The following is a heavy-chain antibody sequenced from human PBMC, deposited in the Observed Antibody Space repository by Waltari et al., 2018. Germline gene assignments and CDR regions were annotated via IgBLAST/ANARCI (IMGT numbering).Heavy chain of an antibody. CDR3: ARDRGHDC. CDR1: GGYIIRSAYY. J-gene: IGHJ4*02. Sequence: QVQLQESGPGLVKPSETLSLTCTVSGGYIIRSAYYWSLICKYPGKGLEWIGNVYYSGRTYYNPSLKSRASISLDTSNNQFSLKLTYVTAADTAVYYCARDRGHDCWGQGILVTVSS. V-gene: IGHV4-31*03. CDR2: VYYSGRT.